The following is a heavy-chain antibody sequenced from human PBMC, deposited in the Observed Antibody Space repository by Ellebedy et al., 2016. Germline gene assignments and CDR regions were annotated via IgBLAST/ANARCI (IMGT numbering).Heavy chain of an antibody. V-gene: IGHV5-51*01. Sequence: GGSLRLSCKGSGYFTTHYWIAWVRQMPGKGLEYMGIVYLSDSHTIYSPSFEGQVTMSADRSTNTAYLHWNNLRASDTAVFYCARLEFGDRLIDFWGPGTVVTVSS. J-gene: IGHJ4*02. CDR3: ARLEFGDRLIDF. CDR1: GYFTTHYW. CDR2: VYLSDSHT. D-gene: IGHD2-21*02.